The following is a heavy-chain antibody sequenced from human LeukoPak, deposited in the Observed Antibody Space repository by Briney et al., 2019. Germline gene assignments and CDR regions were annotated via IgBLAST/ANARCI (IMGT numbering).Heavy chain of an antibody. CDR2: FDPEDGET. V-gene: IGHV1-24*01. D-gene: IGHD2-15*01. J-gene: IGHJ3*02. CDR1: GYTFTSYY. CDR3: ATSVGYSRAFDI. Sequence: ASVKVSCKASGYTFTSYYMHWVRQAPGKGLEWMGGFDPEDGETIYAQKFQGRVTMTEDTSTDTAYMELSSLRSEDTAVYYCATSVGYSRAFDIWGQGTMVTVSS.